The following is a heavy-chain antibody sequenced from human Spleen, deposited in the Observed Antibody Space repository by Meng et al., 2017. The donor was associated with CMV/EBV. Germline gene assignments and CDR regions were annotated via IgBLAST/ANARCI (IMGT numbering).Heavy chain of an antibody. V-gene: IGHV4-4*07. J-gene: IGHJ4*02. CDR1: GGSISSYY. CDR2: IYTSGST. D-gene: IGHD5-18*01. CDR3: ARGGYSYGYLAGPAPFDY. Sequence: QVPLQESGPGLVKPSETLSLTCTVSGGSISSYYWSWIRQPAGKGLEWIGRIYTSGSTNYNPSLKSRVTMSVDTSKNQFSLKLSSVTAADTAVYYCARGGYSYGYLAGPAPFDYWGQGTLVTVSS.